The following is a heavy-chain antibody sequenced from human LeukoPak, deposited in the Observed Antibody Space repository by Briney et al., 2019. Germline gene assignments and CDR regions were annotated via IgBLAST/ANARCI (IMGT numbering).Heavy chain of an antibody. CDR3: ARDQAAFDY. V-gene: IGHV1-46*01. D-gene: IGHD6-13*01. J-gene: IGHJ4*02. CDR2: IYPRDGST. Sequence: GASVKVSCKASGYSFTSNYIHWVRQAPGQGLEWMGMIYPRDGSTSYAQKFQGRVTVTRDTSTSTVHMELSGLRSEDTAVYYCARDQAAFDYWGQGTLVTVSS. CDR1: GYSFTSNY.